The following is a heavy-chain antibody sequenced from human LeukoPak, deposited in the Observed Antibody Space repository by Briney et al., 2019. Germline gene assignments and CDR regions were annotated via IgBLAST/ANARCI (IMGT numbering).Heavy chain of an antibody. V-gene: IGHV1-2*02. CDR3: AKDHTIRSFDS. CDR2: INPNSGGT. D-gene: IGHD1-14*01. CDR1: GYTFIGYY. J-gene: IGHJ4*02. Sequence: ASVKVSCKASGYTFIGYYMHWVRHAPGQGLEWMGWINPNSGGTNYAQKFLGRVTMTTDRSISTAYMELSRLRSDDTAVYYCAKDHTIRSFDSWGQGTLVTVSS.